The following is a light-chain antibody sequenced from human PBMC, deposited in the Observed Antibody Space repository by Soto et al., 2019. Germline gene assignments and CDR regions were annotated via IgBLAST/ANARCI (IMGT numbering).Light chain of an antibody. Sequence: QSVLTQPASVSGSPGQSITISCAGTSSDVGGYDYVSWYQQHPDKAPKLMIYDVSNRPSGVSDRFSGSKSGSTASLTISGLQAEDEGDYYCSSFTRINTYVFGTGTKVTVL. CDR2: DVS. CDR3: SSFTRINTYV. CDR1: SSDVGGYDY. J-gene: IGLJ1*01. V-gene: IGLV2-14*03.